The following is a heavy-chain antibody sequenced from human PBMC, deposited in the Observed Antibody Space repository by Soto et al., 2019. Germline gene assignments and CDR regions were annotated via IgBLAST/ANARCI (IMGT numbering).Heavy chain of an antibody. CDR3: ARGPYYSGMDV. V-gene: IGHV3-66*01. J-gene: IGHJ6*02. CDR2: IYSDGTT. Sequence: VQLVESGGGVVQPGRSLRLSCTASGFTFSSNYLSWVRQAPGKGLEWVSLIYSDGTTYYADSVKGRFTISRDNSKNTVYLQMNSLRADDTAVYYCARGPYYSGMDVWGQGTTVTVSS. CDR1: GFTFSSNY.